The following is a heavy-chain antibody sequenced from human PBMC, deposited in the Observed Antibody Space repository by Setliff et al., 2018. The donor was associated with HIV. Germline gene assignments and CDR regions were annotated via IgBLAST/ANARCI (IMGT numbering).Heavy chain of an antibody. V-gene: IGHV3-30*04. CDR1: GFTFSTYA. Sequence: GGSLRLSCAASGFTFSTYAMHWVRQAPGKGLQWVAVISYDGSNKYYADSVKGRFTISRDNSKNTLYLQMNSLRAEDTALYYCAGGASSDKSGYYNAPLSFDYWGQGTLVTVSS. D-gene: IGHD3-22*01. CDR3: AGGASSDKSGYYNAPLSFDY. J-gene: IGHJ4*02. CDR2: ISYDGSNK.